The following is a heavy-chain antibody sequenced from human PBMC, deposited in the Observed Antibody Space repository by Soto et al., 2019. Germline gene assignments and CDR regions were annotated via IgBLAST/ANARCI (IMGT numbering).Heavy chain of an antibody. CDR1: GFTFSSYA. D-gene: IGHD6-6*01. V-gene: IGHV3-30-3*01. J-gene: IGHJ4*02. CDR2: ISYDGSNK. CDR3: ARGEDQSSSRNFDY. Sequence: GGSLRLSCAASGFTFSSYAMHWVRQAPGKGLEWVAVISYDGSNKYYADSVKGRFTISRDNSKNTLYLQMNSLRAEDTAVYYCARGEDQSSSRNFDYWGQGTLVTVSS.